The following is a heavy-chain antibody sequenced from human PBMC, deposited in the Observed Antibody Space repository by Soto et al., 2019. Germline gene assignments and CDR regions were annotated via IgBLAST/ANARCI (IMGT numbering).Heavy chain of an antibody. CDR3: ASVTSEDRSTITVVVIGTMDV. D-gene: IGHD3-3*01. V-gene: IGHV4-31*03. CDR1: GGSIRTTRYY. CDR2: IYHSGST. J-gene: IGHJ6*02. Sequence: QVQLQESGPGLVKFSQTLSLTCTVSGGSIRTTRYYWSWIRQHPGKGLEWIAYIYHSGSTYYNPSLKSRFYELVDTSSNQCDLSMSSVTAADTAVYYCASVTSEDRSTITVVVIGTMDVWGQGTTVTVSS.